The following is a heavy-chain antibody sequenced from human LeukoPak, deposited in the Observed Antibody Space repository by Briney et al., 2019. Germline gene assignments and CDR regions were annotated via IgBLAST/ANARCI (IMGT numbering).Heavy chain of an antibody. J-gene: IGHJ4*02. CDR1: GFTYSSYS. Sequence: GGSLRLSCAASGFTYSSYSMNWVRQAPGKGLEWVAVIRFDGSRQYYADSVKGRFTISRDNSKNTLFLQMNSLRAEDSAMYYCARDLSGGYACDYWGQGTQVTVSS. CDR3: ARDLSGGYACDY. CDR2: IRFDGSRQ. D-gene: IGHD1-26*01. V-gene: IGHV3-33*08.